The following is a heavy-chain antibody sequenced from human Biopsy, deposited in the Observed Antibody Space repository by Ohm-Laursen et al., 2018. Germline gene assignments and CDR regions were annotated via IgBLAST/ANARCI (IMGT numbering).Heavy chain of an antibody. Sequence: SVKVSCKAPGGTFSNYGVNWVRQAPGQGLEWLGGNIPILGTGNYAQKFQGRLTMTTDTSTSTAYMELRSLRSDDAAVYYCARDRPSVSTYGVDWGQGTLVTASS. CDR1: GGTFSNYG. CDR2: NIPILGTG. J-gene: IGHJ4*02. CDR3: ARDRPSVSTYGVD. D-gene: IGHD3-3*01. V-gene: IGHV1-69*05.